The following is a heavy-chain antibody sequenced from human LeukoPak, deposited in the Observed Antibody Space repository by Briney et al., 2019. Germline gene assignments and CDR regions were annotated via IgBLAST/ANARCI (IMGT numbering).Heavy chain of an antibody. D-gene: IGHD6-19*01. V-gene: IGHV3-23*01. CDR3: ATRRAFSSGWYFDY. J-gene: IGHJ4*02. Sequence: GGSLRLSCAASGFTFSSYGMSWVRQAPGKGLEWVSAISGSGGSTYYADSVKGRFTISRDNSKNTLYLQMNSLRAEDTAVYYCATRRAFSSGWYFDYWGQGTLVTVSS. CDR2: ISGSGGST. CDR1: GFTFSSYG.